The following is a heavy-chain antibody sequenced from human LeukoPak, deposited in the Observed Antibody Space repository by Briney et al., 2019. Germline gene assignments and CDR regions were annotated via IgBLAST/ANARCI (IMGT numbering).Heavy chain of an antibody. Sequence: PGGSLRLSCAASGFTFSSYGMHWVRQAPGKGLEWVAVISYDGSNKYYADSVKGRFTISRDNSKNTLYLQMNSLRAEDTAVYYCARRGDYNAFDIWGQGTMVTVSS. CDR3: ARRGDYNAFDI. CDR1: GFTFSSYG. V-gene: IGHV3-30*03. CDR2: ISYDGSNK. D-gene: IGHD4-17*01. J-gene: IGHJ3*02.